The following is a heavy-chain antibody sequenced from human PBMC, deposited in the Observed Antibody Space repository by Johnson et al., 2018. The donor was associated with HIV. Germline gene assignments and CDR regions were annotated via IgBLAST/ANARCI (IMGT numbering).Heavy chain of an antibody. CDR3: ARDFRSVGANEAFDI. CDR1: GFTFSSYG. V-gene: IGHV3-33*05. CDR2: ISYDGSNK. J-gene: IGHJ3*02. D-gene: IGHD1-26*01. Sequence: QVQLVESGGGVVQPGRSLRLSCAASGFTFSSYGMHWVRRAPGKGLEWVAVISYDGSNKYYADSVKGRFTISRDNSKNTLYLQMNSLRAEDTAVYYCARDFRSVGANEAFDIWGQGTMVTVSS.